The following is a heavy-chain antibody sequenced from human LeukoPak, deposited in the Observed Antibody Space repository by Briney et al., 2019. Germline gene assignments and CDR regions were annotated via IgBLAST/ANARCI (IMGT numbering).Heavy chain of an antibody. V-gene: IGHV1-2*02. Sequence: ASVKVSCKASGYTFTGYYIHWVRQAPGQGLEWMGWINPNSGGTNYAQKFQGRVTMTRDTSISTAYMELSRLRSDDTAVYYCARLTYYYGSGNVSWGQGTLVTVSS. J-gene: IGHJ4*02. CDR1: GYTFTGYY. CDR2: INPNSGGT. D-gene: IGHD3-10*01. CDR3: ARLTYYYGSGNVS.